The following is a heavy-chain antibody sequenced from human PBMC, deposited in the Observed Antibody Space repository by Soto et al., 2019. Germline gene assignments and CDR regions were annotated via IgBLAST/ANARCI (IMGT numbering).Heavy chain of an antibody. J-gene: IGHJ4*02. CDR1: GYNFIDFH. D-gene: IGHD3-9*01. Sequence: QVQLVQSGAEVKKPGASVKVSCEASGYNFIDFHIHWVRQAPGQGFEWMGRISPKSGGTNYAQKFEGRVTMTWDTSINTAYMELSSLKSDDTAVYYCARPPGYISDWYSFDLWGQGTRVTVSS. V-gene: IGHV1-2*02. CDR3: ARPPGYISDWYSFDL. CDR2: ISPKSGGT.